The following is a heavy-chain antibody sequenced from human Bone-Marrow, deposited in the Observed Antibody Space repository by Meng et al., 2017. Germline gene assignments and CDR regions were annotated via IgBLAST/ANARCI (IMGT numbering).Heavy chain of an antibody. CDR3: ATGAAAADH. Sequence: EVQLVECGGGWVKPGGSLRLSCVASGLSFTDAWMSWVRQAPGKGLEWVGRIKRNSDGGTIDYAAPVKGRFTISRDDSKNTLYLQMDSLITEDTAVYFCATGAAAADHWGQGTLVTVSS. CDR1: GLSFTDAW. D-gene: IGHD6-13*01. V-gene: IGHV3-15*01. J-gene: IGHJ4*02. CDR2: IKRNSDGGTI.